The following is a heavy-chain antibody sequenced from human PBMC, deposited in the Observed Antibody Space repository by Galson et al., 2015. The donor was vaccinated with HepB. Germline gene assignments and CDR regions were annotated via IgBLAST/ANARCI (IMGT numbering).Heavy chain of an antibody. CDR3: ARGIGYGESI. J-gene: IGHJ3*02. Sequence: ETLSLTCAVYGGSFSGYYWSWIRQPPGKGLEWIGEINHSGSTNYNPSLKSRVTISVDTSKNQFSLKLSSVTAADTAVYYCARGIGYGESIWGQGTMVTVSS. CDR2: INHSGST. V-gene: IGHV4-34*01. CDR1: GGSFSGYY. D-gene: IGHD5-12*01.